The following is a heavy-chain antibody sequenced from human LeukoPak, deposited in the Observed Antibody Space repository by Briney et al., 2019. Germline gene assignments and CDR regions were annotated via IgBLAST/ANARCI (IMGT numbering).Heavy chain of an antibody. CDR3: ARGSVRGGNSYYGMDV. Sequence: GGSPRLSCAASGFIFSSYGMHWVRQAPGKGLEWVAVIWSDGTKKHYEDSVKGRFTISRDNSKNTLYLEMNSLRAEDTAVFYCARGSVRGGNSYYGMDVWGQGTTVTVSS. CDR2: IWSDGTKK. D-gene: IGHD3-10*02. V-gene: IGHV3-33*01. J-gene: IGHJ6*02. CDR1: GFIFSSYG.